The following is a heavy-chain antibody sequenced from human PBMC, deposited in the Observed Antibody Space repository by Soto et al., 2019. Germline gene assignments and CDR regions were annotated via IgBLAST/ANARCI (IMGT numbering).Heavy chain of an antibody. Sequence: TGKLSHTYSVYGGSFSGYYWSGIRQPPGKGLEWIGEINHSGSTNYNPSLKSRVTISVDTSKNQFSLKLSSVTAADTAVYYCARFLRRYDPRYPHSGRWAGRGYYYGMEVLGQGTTVT. J-gene: IGHJ6*02. CDR2: INHSGST. CDR1: GGSFSGYY. CDR3: ARFLRRYDPRYPHSGRWAGRGYYYGMEV. D-gene: IGHD6-19*01. V-gene: IGHV4-34*01.